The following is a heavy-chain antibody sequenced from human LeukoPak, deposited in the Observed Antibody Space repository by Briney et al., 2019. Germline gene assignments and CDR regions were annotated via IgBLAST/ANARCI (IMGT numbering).Heavy chain of an antibody. Sequence: GGSLRLSCAASGFTFNSYEMNWVRQAPGKGLEWLSYISSSGTTLYHADSVKGRFTISRDNAKNSLYLQMNSLGAEDTAIYYCARDRGNGWDYWGQGTLVTVSS. CDR1: GFTFNSYE. V-gene: IGHV3-48*03. D-gene: IGHD6-19*01. J-gene: IGHJ4*02. CDR2: ISSSGTTL. CDR3: ARDRGNGWDY.